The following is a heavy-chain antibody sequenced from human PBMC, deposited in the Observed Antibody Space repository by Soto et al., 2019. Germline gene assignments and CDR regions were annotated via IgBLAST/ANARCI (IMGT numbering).Heavy chain of an antibody. J-gene: IGHJ6*02. CDR3: ARRSSRGYYYDYGMDV. V-gene: IGHV4-39*01. CDR1: GGSISSSSYY. D-gene: IGHD6-13*01. CDR2: IYYSGST. Sequence: SETLSLTCTVSGGSISSSSYYWGWIRQPPGKGLEWIGSIYYSGSTYYNPSLKSRVTISVDTSKNQLSLKLSSVTAADTAVYYCARRSSRGYYYDYGMDVWGQGTTVTVSS.